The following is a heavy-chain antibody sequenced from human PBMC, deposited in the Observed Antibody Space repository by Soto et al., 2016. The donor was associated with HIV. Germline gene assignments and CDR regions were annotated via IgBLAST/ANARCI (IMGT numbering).Heavy chain of an antibody. CDR1: GFTFDDYA. V-gene: IGHV3-43*02. J-gene: IGHJ6*02. D-gene: IGHD1-26*01. CDR2: ISGDGGST. CDR3: AMRELSYYGMDV. Sequence: EVQLVESGGGVVQPGGSLRLSCAASGFTFDDYAMHWVRQAPGKGLEWVSLISGDGGSTYYADSVKGRFTISRDNSKNSLYLQMNSLRTEDTALYYCAMRELSYYGMDVWGQGTTVTVSS.